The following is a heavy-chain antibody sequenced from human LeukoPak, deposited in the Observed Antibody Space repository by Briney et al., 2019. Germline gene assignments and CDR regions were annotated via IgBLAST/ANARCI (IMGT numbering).Heavy chain of an antibody. CDR3: ARDDYYDSSGNNNWFDP. J-gene: IGHJ5*02. Sequence: ASVKVSCKASGYTFTSYGISWVRQAPGQGLEWMRWISAYNGNTNYAQKLQGRVTMTTDTSTSTAYMELRSLRSDDTAVYYCARDDYYDSSGNNNWFDPWGQGTLVTVSS. CDR1: GYTFTSYG. V-gene: IGHV1-18*01. CDR2: ISAYNGNT. D-gene: IGHD3-22*01.